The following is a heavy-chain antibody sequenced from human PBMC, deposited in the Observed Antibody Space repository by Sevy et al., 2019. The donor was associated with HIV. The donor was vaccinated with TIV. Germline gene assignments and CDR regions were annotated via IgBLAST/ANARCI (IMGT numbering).Heavy chain of an antibody. V-gene: IGHV3-73*01. Sequence: GGCLRLSCAASGFTFSGSDMHWVRQASGKGLEWVGRIRSKAKNYATAYAASVKGRFTISRDDSKNTAYLQMNSLKTEDTAVYFCTPAGYGFDYWGQGTLVTVSS. J-gene: IGHJ4*02. CDR2: IRSKAKNYAT. CDR1: GFTFSGSD. CDR3: TPAGYGFDY. D-gene: IGHD5-18*01.